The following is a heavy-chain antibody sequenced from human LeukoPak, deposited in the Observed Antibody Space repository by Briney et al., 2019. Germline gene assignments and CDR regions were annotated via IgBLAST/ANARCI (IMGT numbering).Heavy chain of an antibody. D-gene: IGHD6-19*01. CDR3: ARNERGYSSGWYPWFDP. J-gene: IGHJ5*02. Sequence: KPSETLSLTCTVSGGSISTSNYYWGWIRQPPGKGLEWIGNIFYSGSTYYSPSLRSRVTISLDTSRNQFSLKLNSVTAADTAVYYCARNERGYSSGWYPWFDPWGQGTLVTVSS. CDR2: IFYSGST. V-gene: IGHV4-39*07. CDR1: GGSISTSNYY.